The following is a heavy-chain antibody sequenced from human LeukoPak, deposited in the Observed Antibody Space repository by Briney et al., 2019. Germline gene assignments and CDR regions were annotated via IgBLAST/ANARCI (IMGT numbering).Heavy chain of an antibody. Sequence: MGRIIPIFGTANYAQKFQGRVTITTDESTSTAYMELSSLRSEDTAVYYCSYDSSGYYAFDIWGQGTMVTVSS. CDR2: IIPIFGTA. CDR3: SYDSSGYYAFDI. J-gene: IGHJ3*02. D-gene: IGHD3-22*01. V-gene: IGHV1-69*05.